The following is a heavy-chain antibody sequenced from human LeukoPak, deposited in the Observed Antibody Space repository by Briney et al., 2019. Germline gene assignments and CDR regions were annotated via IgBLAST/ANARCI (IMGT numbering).Heavy chain of an antibody. CDR1: GFTFSSYA. Sequence: GGSLRLSCAASGFTFSSYAMHWVRQAPGKGLEWVAVISYDGSNKYYADSVKGQFTISRDNSENTLYLQMNSLRAEDTAVYYCARYCSGGSCPHYYYGMDVWGKGTTVTVSS. J-gene: IGHJ6*04. V-gene: IGHV3-30*04. D-gene: IGHD2-15*01. CDR3: ARYCSGGSCPHYYYGMDV. CDR2: ISYDGSNK.